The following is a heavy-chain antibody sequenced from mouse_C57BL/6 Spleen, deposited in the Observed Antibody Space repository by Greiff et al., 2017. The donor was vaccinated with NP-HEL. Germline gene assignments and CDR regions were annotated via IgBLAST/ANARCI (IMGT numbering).Heavy chain of an antibody. CDR3: ARGSYDYDGRGDAMDY. J-gene: IGHJ4*01. CDR1: GYTFTDYN. V-gene: IGHV1-18*01. D-gene: IGHD2-4*01. Sequence: EVKLQESGPELVKPGASVKIPCKASGYTFTDYNMDWVKQSHGKSLEWIGDINPNNGGTIYNQKFKGKATLTVDKSSSTAYMALRSLTSEDTAVYYCARGSYDYDGRGDAMDYWGQGTSVTVSS. CDR2: INPNNGGT.